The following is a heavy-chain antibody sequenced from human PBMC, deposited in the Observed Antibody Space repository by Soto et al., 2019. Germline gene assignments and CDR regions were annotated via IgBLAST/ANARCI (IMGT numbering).Heavy chain of an antibody. Sequence: SETLSLTCTVSGGSISSSSYYWGWIRQPPGKGLEWIGSIYYSGSTYYNPSLKSRVTISVDTSKNQFSLKLSSVTAADTAVYYCARHQYGRSRFDYWGQGTLVTVSS. J-gene: IGHJ4*02. V-gene: IGHV4-39*01. CDR3: ARHQYGRSRFDY. CDR2: IYYSGST. D-gene: IGHD4-17*01. CDR1: GGSISSSSYY.